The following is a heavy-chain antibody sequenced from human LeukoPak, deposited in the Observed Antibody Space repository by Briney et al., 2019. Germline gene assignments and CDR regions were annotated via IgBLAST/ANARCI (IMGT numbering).Heavy chain of an antibody. Sequence: PSETLSLTCSVSGVSISTYYWTWIRQSPGKGLEWIGYTSYSGGTSNNPSLESRVSMSIDTSKNQFSLRLRSVTAADTAIYYCARATNSWYIDYWGQGTLVTVSS. CDR1: GVSISTYY. CDR3: ARATNSWYIDY. D-gene: IGHD6-13*01. V-gene: IGHV4-59*01. CDR2: TSYSGGT. J-gene: IGHJ4*02.